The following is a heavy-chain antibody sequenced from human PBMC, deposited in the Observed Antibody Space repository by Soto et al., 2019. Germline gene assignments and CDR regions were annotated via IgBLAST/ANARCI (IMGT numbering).Heavy chain of an antibody. D-gene: IGHD2-15*01. J-gene: IGHJ4*02. CDR2: INHSGST. Sequence: XEALGLTCADFGGSWSGYYGSWIRQPPGQGLEWIGEINHSGSTNYNPSLKSRVTISLDTSKNQFSLKLSSVTAADTAVYYCARGRIVVVATLLKGLDDWGQGTLATVSP. CDR3: ARGRIVVVATLLKGLDD. CDR1: GGSWSGYY. V-gene: IGHV4-34*01.